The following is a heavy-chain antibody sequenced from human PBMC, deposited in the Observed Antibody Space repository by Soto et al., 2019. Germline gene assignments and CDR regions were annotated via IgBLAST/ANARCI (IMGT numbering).Heavy chain of an antibody. J-gene: IGHJ5*02. CDR2: IYHTGNA. D-gene: IGHD3-22*01. CDR3: ARDFFDSSDYTTNWFDP. Sequence: SDTLSLTCSVSGDSISNSRFYWAWIRQPPGEGLEWIGSIYHTGNAYYNPSLKSRVTISVDTSKNQFSLKWTSVTAADAALYYCARDFFDSSDYTTNWFDPWGQGTLVTVS. V-gene: IGHV4-39*01. CDR1: GDSISNSRFY.